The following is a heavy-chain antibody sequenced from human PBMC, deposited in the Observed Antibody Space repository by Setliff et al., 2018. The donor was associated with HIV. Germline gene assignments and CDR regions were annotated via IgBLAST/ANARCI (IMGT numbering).Heavy chain of an antibody. V-gene: IGHV3-9*01. CDR3: AKAGPRYNWNYAYFDP. D-gene: IGHD1-20*01. CDR2: ISWNSDTI. J-gene: IGHJ5*02. CDR1: GFIFDDYA. Sequence: PGGSLRLSCAASGFIFDDYAMHWVRQVPGKGLQWVSGISWNSDTIAYADSVKGRFSISRDNAKNSLFLQMNSLRPEDTAFYYCAKAGPRYNWNYAYFDPWGQGTLVTVSS.